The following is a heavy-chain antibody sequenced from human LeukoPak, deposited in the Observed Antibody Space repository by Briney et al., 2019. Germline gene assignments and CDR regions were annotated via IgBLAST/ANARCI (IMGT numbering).Heavy chain of an antibody. CDR2: INTSGNT. J-gene: IGHJ6*03. Sequence: SETLSLTCVSGGSISSGSYYWTWIRQPAGKGLEWIGRINTSGNTNYNPSLKSRVTISVDTSKNQFSLKLTSVTAADTAVYYCAREPRGNCSSTSCPFYYYMDVWGKGTTVTVSS. CDR1: GGSISSGSYY. CDR3: AREPRGNCSSTSCPFYYYMDV. D-gene: IGHD2-2*01. V-gene: IGHV4-61*02.